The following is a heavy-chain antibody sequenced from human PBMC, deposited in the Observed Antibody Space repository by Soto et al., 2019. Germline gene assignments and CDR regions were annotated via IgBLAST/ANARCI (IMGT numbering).Heavy chain of an antibody. CDR1: GFTFSSYA. Sequence: LRLSCAASGFTFSSYAMSWVRQAPGKGLEWVSDISGSGGSTYYADSVKGRVTISRDNSKNTLYLQMNSLRAEDTAVYYCAKDRLRDIVVVAADYYYFDYWGQGTLVTVSS. J-gene: IGHJ4*02. V-gene: IGHV3-23*01. D-gene: IGHD2-2*01. CDR2: ISGSGGST. CDR3: AKDRLRDIVVVAADYYYFDY.